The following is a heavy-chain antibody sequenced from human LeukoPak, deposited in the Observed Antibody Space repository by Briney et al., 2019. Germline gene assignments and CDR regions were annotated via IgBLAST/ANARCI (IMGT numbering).Heavy chain of an antibody. J-gene: IGHJ4*02. CDR2: IYYSGSA. CDR3: AREPEAAAGKIDY. V-gene: IGHV4-31*03. CDR1: GGSISSGGYY. Sequence: SSETLSLTCTVSGGSISSGGYYWSWIRQHPGKGLEWIGYIYYSGSAYYNPSLKSRVTISVDTSKNQFSLKPSSVTAADTAVYYCAREPEAAAGKIDYWGQGTLVTVSS. D-gene: IGHD6-13*01.